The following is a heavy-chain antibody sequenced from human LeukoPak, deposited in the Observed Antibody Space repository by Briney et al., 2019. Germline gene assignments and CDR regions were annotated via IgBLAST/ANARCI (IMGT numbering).Heavy chain of an antibody. D-gene: IGHD6-6*01. V-gene: IGHV3-33*06. J-gene: IGHJ6*03. Sequence: GGSLRLSCAASGFTFSSYGMHWVRQAPGKGLEWVAVIWYDGSNKYYADSVKGRFTISRDNSKNTLYLQMNSLRAEDTAVYYCAKGKAARHARNYYYYMDVWGKGTTVTVSS. CDR3: AKGKAARHARNYYYYMDV. CDR1: GFTFSSYG. CDR2: IWYDGSNK.